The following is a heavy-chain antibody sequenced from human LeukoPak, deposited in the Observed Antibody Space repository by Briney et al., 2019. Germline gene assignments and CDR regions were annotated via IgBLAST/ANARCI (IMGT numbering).Heavy chain of an antibody. CDR2: IYYSGST. CDR1: GGSISSYY. Sequence: SETLSLTCTVSGGSISSYYWSWIRQPPGKGLEWIGYIYYSGSTNYNPSLKSRVTISVDTSKNQFSLKLSSVTAADTAVYYCARRKPRYDSSGYYYYDAFDIWGQGTMVTVSS. D-gene: IGHD3-22*01. V-gene: IGHV4-59*08. CDR3: ARRKPRYDSSGYYYYDAFDI. J-gene: IGHJ3*02.